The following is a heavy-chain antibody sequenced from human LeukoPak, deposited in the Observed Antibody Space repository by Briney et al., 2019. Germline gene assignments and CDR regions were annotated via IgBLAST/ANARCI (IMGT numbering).Heavy chain of an antibody. J-gene: IGHJ4*02. Sequence: PGGSLRLSCAATGFTVSSTYMSWVRQAPGKGLEWVSLIYSGGTTYYADSVKGRFTISRDNSKNMVYLQMNSLRAEDTAVYYCAREGYSSSWGHFDSWGQGTLVTVSS. V-gene: IGHV3-53*01. CDR2: IYSGGTT. CDR1: GFTVSSTY. D-gene: IGHD6-13*01. CDR3: AREGYSSSWGHFDS.